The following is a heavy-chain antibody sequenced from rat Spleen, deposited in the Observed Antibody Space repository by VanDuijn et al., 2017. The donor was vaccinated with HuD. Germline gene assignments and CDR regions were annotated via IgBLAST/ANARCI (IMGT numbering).Heavy chain of an antibody. CDR3: TGGRWSPYVMDA. D-gene: IGHD1-12*02. CDR2: ISSGGST. Sequence: QVQLKESGPGLVQPSQTLSLTCAVSGFSLTSYHVSWVRQPPGKGLEWIAAISSGGSTYYNSALKSRLSISRDTSKSQVFLKMNSLQTEDTAIYFCTGGRWSPYVMDAWGQGASVTVSS. V-gene: IGHV2S12*01. CDR1: GFSLTSYH. J-gene: IGHJ4*01.